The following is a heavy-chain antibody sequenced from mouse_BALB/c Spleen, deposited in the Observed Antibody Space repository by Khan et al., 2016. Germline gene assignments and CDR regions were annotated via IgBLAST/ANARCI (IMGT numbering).Heavy chain of an antibody. CDR1: GYTFTDYE. Sequence: LQESGAELVRPGASVKLSCKALGYTFTDYEMHWVRQTPVHGLEWIGGFHPGSGGTAYNQRFKGKATLTDDKSSSTAYMELSSLTAEDSAVYYCTNRYEAWFTYWGQGTLVTVSA. CDR2: FHPGSGGT. V-gene: IGHV1-15*01. D-gene: IGHD2-14*01. J-gene: IGHJ3*01. CDR3: TNRYEAWFTY.